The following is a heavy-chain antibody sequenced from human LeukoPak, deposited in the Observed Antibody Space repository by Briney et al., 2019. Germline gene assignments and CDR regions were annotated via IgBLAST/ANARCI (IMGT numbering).Heavy chain of an antibody. D-gene: IGHD2-2*01. J-gene: IGHJ4*02. CDR2: IYYSGST. V-gene: IGHV4-39*07. CDR1: GGSISSSSYY. CDR3: ARRGYCSSTSCPRGRPYYFEY. Sequence: SETLSLTCTVSGGSISSSSYYWGWIRQPPGKGLEWIGSIYYSGSTYYNPSLKSRVTISVDTSKNQFSLKLSSVTAADTAVYYCARRGYCSSTSCPRGRPYYFEYWGQGILVTVSS.